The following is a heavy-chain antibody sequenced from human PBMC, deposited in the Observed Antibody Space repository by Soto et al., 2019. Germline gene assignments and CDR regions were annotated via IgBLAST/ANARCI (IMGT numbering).Heavy chain of an antibody. D-gene: IGHD6-13*01. CDR1: GFTFSSYA. Sequence: SLRLSCAASGFTFSSYAMHWVRQAPGKGLEWVAVISYDGSNKYYADSVKGRFTISRDNSKNTLYLQMNSLRAEDTAVYYCAREVIAFDYWGQGTLVTVSS. J-gene: IGHJ4*02. CDR2: ISYDGSNK. CDR3: AREVIAFDY. V-gene: IGHV3-30-3*01.